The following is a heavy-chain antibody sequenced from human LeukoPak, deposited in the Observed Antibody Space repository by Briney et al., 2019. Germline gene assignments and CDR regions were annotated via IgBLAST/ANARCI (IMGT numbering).Heavy chain of an antibody. J-gene: IGHJ4*02. CDR1: GGSISSYY. Sequence: SETLSLTCTVSGGSISSYYWSWIRQPPGKGLEWIGYIYYSGSTYYNPSLKSRVTISVDTSKNQFSLKLSSVTAADTAVYYCARGRRYDYVWGSYRNIDYWGQGTLVTVSS. V-gene: IGHV4-59*12. CDR3: ARGRRYDYVWGSYRNIDY. D-gene: IGHD3-16*02. CDR2: IYYSGST.